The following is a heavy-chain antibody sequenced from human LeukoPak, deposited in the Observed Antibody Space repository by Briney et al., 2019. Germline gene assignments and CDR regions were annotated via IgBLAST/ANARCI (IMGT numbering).Heavy chain of an antibody. J-gene: IGHJ4*02. V-gene: IGHV1-2*06. D-gene: IGHD3-10*01. CDR2: INPNGGGT. Sequence: ASVKVSCKASGYTFTGYYMHWVRQAPGQGLEWMGRINPNGGGTNYAQKFQGRVTMTRDTSISTAYMELSRLRSDDTAVYYCARVGEYGSGSYYVYWGQGTLVTVSS. CDR3: ARVGEYGSGSYYVY. CDR1: GYTFTGYY.